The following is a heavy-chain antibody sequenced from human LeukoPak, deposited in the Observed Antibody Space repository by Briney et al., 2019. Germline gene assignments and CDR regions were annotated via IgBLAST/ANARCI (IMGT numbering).Heavy chain of an antibody. CDR1: GFTFSSYA. CDR3: AKGLYYYGSGSYYNVYGMDV. V-gene: IGHV3-23*01. J-gene: IGHJ6*02. Sequence: TGGSLRLSCAASGFTFSSYAMSWVRQAPGKGLEWVSAISGSGGSTYYADSVKGRFTISRDNSKNTLYLQMNGLRAEDTAVYYCAKGLYYYGSGSYYNVYGMDVWGQGTTVTVSS. D-gene: IGHD3-10*01. CDR2: ISGSGGST.